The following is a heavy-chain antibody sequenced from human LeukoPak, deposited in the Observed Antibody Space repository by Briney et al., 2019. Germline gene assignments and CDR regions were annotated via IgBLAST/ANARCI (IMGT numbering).Heavy chain of an antibody. D-gene: IGHD3-3*01. CDR2: ISAYNGNT. V-gene: IGHV1-18*01. Sequence: GASVKVSCKASGYTFTSYGISWVRQAPGQGLEWMGWISAYNGNTNYAQKLQGRVTMTTDTSTSTAYMELRSLRSDDTAVYYCARAPLPYDFWSGYYGRNYYYGMDVWGQGTTVTVSS. CDR3: ARAPLPYDFWSGYYGRNYYYGMDV. CDR1: GYTFTSYG. J-gene: IGHJ6*02.